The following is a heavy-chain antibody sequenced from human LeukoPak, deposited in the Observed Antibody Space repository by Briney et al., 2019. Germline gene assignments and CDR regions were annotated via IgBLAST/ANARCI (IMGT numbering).Heavy chain of an antibody. CDR2: FDPGDVET. D-gene: IGHD3-9*01. V-gene: IGHV1-24*01. CDR3: ATGTPPSGSFSVYYNS. J-gene: IGHJ4*02. Sequence: ASVKVSCKVSGHSLAELSIHWVRQSPEKGLEWMGGFDPGDVETIYSQKFQDRVIMTEDKSTDTPSMRLSTLTSEDTAIYYCATGTPPSGSFSVYYNSWGQGTLVTVSS. CDR1: GHSLAELS.